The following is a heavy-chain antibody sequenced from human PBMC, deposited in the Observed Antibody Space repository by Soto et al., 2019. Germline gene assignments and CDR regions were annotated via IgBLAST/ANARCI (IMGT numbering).Heavy chain of an antibody. Sequence: QTGGSLRLSCATCGFTFSSYEMNWVRQAPGKXLEWVSYISSSGSTIYYADSVKGRFTISRDNAKNSLYLQMDSLRAEDTAVYYCARDQEAGSFFPYYYGMDVWGQGTTVTVSS. CDR2: ISSSGSTI. CDR1: GFTFSSYE. V-gene: IGHV3-48*03. CDR3: ARDQEAGSFFPYYYGMDV. J-gene: IGHJ6*02. D-gene: IGHD6-13*01.